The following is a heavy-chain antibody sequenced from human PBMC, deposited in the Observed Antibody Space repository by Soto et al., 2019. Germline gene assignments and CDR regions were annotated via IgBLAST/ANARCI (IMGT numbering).Heavy chain of an antibody. J-gene: IGHJ2*01. CDR2: ISGSGGST. CDR3: AKYGDDGSGWYQYWYFDL. Sequence: EVQLLESGGGLVQPGGSLRLSCAASGFTFSSYAMSWVRQAPGKGLEWVSAISGSGGSTYYADSVKGRFTISRDNSKNTLYLQMNSLRAEDTAVYHCAKYGDDGSGWYQYWYFDLWGRGTLVTVSS. D-gene: IGHD6-19*01. V-gene: IGHV3-23*01. CDR1: GFTFSSYA.